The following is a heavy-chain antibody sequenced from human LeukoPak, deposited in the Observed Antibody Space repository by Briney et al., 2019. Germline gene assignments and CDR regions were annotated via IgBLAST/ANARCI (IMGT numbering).Heavy chain of an antibody. CDR2: ISGSGGST. Sequence: RPGGSLRLSCAASGFTFSSYAMSWVHQAPGKGLEWVSAISGSGGSTYYADSVKGRFTISRDNSKNTLYLQMNSLRAEDTAVYYCAKDDYGGKLGAYYFDYWGQGTLVTVSS. J-gene: IGHJ4*02. D-gene: IGHD4-23*01. CDR3: AKDDYGGKLGAYYFDY. CDR1: GFTFSSYA. V-gene: IGHV3-23*01.